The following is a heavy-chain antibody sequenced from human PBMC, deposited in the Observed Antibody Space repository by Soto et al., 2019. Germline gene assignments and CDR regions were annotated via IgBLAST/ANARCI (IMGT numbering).Heavy chain of an antibody. CDR3: ARFVAVTSWNVWFDP. CDR2: IYYSGST. V-gene: IGHV4-59*01. J-gene: IGHJ5*02. D-gene: IGHD1-1*01. Sequence: SETLSLTCTVSGGSISSYYWSWIRQPPGKGLEWIGYIYYSGSTNYNPSLKSRVTISVDTSKNQFSLKLSSVTAADTAVYYCARFVAVTSWNVWFDPWGQGTLVTVSS. CDR1: GGSISSYY.